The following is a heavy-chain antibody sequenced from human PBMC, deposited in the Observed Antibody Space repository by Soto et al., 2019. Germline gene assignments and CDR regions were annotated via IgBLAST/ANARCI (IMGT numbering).Heavy chain of an antibody. CDR3: TRDLGRIVAADLDWFDP. J-gene: IGHJ5*02. CDR1: GFTFSNYW. V-gene: IGHV3-74*01. CDR2: IDSNGRST. D-gene: IGHD2-15*01. Sequence: VQLVESGGGSVQPGGSLRLSCAASGFTFSNYWMHWVRQVPGKWPFWVSRIDSNGRSTNYADSVKGRFTISRDNAKNTLYLQMNSLRVEDTAVYYCTRDLGRIVAADLDWFDPWGQGTLVTVSS.